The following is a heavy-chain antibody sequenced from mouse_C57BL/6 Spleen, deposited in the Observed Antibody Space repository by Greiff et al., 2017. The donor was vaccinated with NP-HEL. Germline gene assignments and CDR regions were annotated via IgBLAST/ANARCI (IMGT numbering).Heavy chain of an antibody. CDR2: IDPSDSYT. J-gene: IGHJ2*01. V-gene: IGHV1-69*01. CDR3: AREDYGSSYYFDY. D-gene: IGHD1-1*01. CDR1: GYTFTSYW. Sequence: QVQLQQPGAELVMPGASVKLSCKASGYTFTSYWMHWVKQRPGQGLAWIGEIDPSDSYTNYNQKLKGKSTLTVDKSSSTAYMQHSSLTSEDSAVYYCAREDYGSSYYFDYWGQGTTLTVSS.